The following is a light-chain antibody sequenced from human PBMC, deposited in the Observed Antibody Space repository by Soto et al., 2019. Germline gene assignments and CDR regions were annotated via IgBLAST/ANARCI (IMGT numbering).Light chain of an antibody. CDR2: AAS. V-gene: IGKV1-39*01. Sequence: DIQMTQSPSSLSASVGDRVTITCRASQSINNYVNWYQQKPGKAPKLLIYAASNLQSGVPSRFSGSGSGTGFPLTISSLQPEDLATYCCQHKYQIPPWTFGQGTVVELK. CDR1: QSINNY. J-gene: IGKJ1*01. CDR3: QHKYQIPPWT.